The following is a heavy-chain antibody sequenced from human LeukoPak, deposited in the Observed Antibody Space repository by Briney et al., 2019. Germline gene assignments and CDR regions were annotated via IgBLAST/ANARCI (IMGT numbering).Heavy chain of an antibody. D-gene: IGHD5-24*01. V-gene: IGHV1-69*04. CDR3: ARGAEEMATIWGDAVDI. CDR1: GGTFNIYG. CDR2: VIPILGKA. J-gene: IGHJ3*02. Sequence: SVKVSCKASGGTFNIYGINWVRQAPGQGLEWMGRVIPILGKANYAQNFLGRVTITADKSTSTAYMELNSLRSEDTAVYYCARGAEEMATIWGDAVDIWGQGTVVTVSS.